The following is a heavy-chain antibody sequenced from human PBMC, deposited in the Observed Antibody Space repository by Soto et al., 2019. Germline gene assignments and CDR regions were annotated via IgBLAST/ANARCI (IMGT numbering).Heavy chain of an antibody. J-gene: IGHJ4*02. D-gene: IGHD2-2*01. CDR1: GFTFSSYA. CDR2: ISGSGGST. Sequence: PGGSLRLSCAASGFTFSSYAMSWVRQAPGKGLEWVSAISGSGGSTYYADSVKGRFTISRDNSKNTLYLQMNSLRAEDTAVYYCAKERDGIVVVPAATVFDYWGQGTLVTGYS. CDR3: AKERDGIVVVPAATVFDY. V-gene: IGHV3-23*01.